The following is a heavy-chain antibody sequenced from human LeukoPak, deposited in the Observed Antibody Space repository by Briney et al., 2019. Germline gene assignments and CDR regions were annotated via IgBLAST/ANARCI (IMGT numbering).Heavy chain of an antibody. D-gene: IGHD2-2*01. CDR2: MNPNSGNT. Sequence: ASVKVSCKASGYTFTSYDINWVRQATGQGLEWMGWMNPNSGNTNYAQQLQGRVTMTTDTSTSTAYMELRSLRSDDTAVYYCARDTEPYIVVVPAAPSWFDPWGQGTLVTVSS. J-gene: IGHJ5*02. CDR3: ARDTEPYIVVVPAAPSWFDP. V-gene: IGHV1-18*01. CDR1: GYTFTSYD.